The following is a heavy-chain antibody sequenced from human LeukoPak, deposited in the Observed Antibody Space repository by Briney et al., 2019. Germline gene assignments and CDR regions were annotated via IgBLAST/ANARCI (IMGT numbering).Heavy chain of an antibody. CDR3: AKSTLAYCGGDCYSAAFDI. D-gene: IGHD2-21*02. Sequence: GGSLRLSCAASGFTFSSYGMHWVRQAPGKGLEWVAVISYVGSNNYYADSVKGRFTISRDNSKNTLYLQMNSLRAEDTAVCYCAKSTLAYCGGDCYSAAFDIWGQGTMVTVSS. CDR2: ISYVGSNN. V-gene: IGHV3-30*18. CDR1: GFTFSSYG. J-gene: IGHJ3*02.